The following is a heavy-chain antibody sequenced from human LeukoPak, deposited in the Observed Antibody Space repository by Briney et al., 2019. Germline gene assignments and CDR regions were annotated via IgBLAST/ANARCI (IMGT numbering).Heavy chain of an antibody. CDR3: ARWSGSYYFDY. CDR2: ISSSGSTI. J-gene: IGHJ4*02. D-gene: IGHD3-10*01. V-gene: IGHV3-48*04. Sequence: GGSLRLSCAASGFTFSSYAMHWVRQAPGKGLEWVSYISSSGSTIYYADSVKGRFTISRDNAKNSLYLQMNSLRAEDTAVYYCARWSGSYYFDYWGQGTLVTVSS. CDR1: GFTFSSYA.